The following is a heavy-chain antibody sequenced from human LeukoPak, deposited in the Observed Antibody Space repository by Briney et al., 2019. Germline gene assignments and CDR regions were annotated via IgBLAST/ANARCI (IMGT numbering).Heavy chain of an antibody. CDR2: ISAYNGNT. V-gene: IGHV1-18*01. CDR3: ARGQADFWSGYADY. J-gene: IGHJ4*02. D-gene: IGHD3-3*01. Sequence: ASVNVSCKASGYTFTSYGISWVRQAPGQGLEWMGWISAYNGNTNYAQKLQGRVTMSTDTSTSTAYMELRSLRSDDTAVYYCARGQADFWSGYADYWGQGTLVTVSS. CDR1: GYTFTSYG.